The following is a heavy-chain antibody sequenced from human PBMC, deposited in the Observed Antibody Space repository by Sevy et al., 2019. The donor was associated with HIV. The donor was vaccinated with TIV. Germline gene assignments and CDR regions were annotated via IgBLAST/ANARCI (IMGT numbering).Heavy chain of an antibody. Sequence: GGSLRLSCAASGFTFTLYAIHWVRQAPGKGLEWVALISYSGTNKYYADSVKGRFTISRDDSKNTAYLQMNNLRTDDPDVYYCARVAVENCTDDCYHRFDYWGQGTQVTVSS. CDR3: ARVAVENCTDDCYHRFDY. V-gene: IGHV3-30-3*01. CDR1: GFTFTLYA. CDR2: ISYSGTNK. J-gene: IGHJ4*02. D-gene: IGHD2-21*02.